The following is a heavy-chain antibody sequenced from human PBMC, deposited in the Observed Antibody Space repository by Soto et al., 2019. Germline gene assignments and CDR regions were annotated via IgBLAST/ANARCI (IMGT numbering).Heavy chain of an antibody. D-gene: IGHD2-2*01. CDR1: GFTFSSYG. V-gene: IGHV3-30*18. J-gene: IGHJ5*02. CDR2: ISYDGSNK. CDR3: AKGYCSSTSCQNWFDP. Sequence: QVQLVESGGGVVQPGRSLRLSCAASGFTFSSYGMHWVRQAPGKGLEWVAVISYDGSNKYYADSVKGRFTISRDNSKNTLYLQMNSLRAEDTAVYYCAKGYCSSTSCQNWFDPWGQGTLVTVSS.